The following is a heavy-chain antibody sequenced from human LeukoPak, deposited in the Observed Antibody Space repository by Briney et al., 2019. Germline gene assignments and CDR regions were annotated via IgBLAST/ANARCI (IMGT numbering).Heavy chain of an antibody. CDR3: ARVYDAFDI. CDR2: INPNSGGT. J-gene: IGHJ3*02. V-gene: IGHV1-2*02. Sequence: RASVKVSCKASGGTFSSYAISWVRQAPGQGLEWMGWINPNSGGTNYAQKFQGRVAMTRDTSISTAYMELSRLRSDDTAVYYCARVYDAFDIWGQGTMVTVSS. CDR1: GGTFSSYA.